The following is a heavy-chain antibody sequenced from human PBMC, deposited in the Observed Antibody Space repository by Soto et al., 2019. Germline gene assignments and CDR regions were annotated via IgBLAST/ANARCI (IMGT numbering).Heavy chain of an antibody. Sequence: GGSLRLFCAASGFTFSSYWMSWVRQAPGKGLEWVANIKQDGSEKYYVDSVKGRFTISRDNAKNSLYLQMNSLRAEDTAVYYCARGSTVTTLPYYYYYMDVWGKGTTVTVSS. V-gene: IGHV3-7*01. J-gene: IGHJ6*03. D-gene: IGHD4-17*01. CDR3: ARGSTVTTLPYYYYYMDV. CDR2: IKQDGSEK. CDR1: GFTFSSYW.